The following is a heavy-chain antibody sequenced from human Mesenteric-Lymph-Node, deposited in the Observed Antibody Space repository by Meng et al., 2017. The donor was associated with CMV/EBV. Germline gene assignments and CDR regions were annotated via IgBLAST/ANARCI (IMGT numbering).Heavy chain of an antibody. J-gene: IGHJ4*02. Sequence: GSLRLSCTVSGGSVSSRSYYWCWIRQPPGKGLEWIGRIHHTGSTFYNPSLKSRVTISVDTSKNQFSLKLSSVTAADTAVYYCARELNLEWLFDYWGQGTLVTVSS. D-gene: IGHD3-3*01. V-gene: IGHV4-39*07. CDR1: GGSVSSRSYY. CDR3: ARELNLEWLFDY. CDR2: IHHTGST.